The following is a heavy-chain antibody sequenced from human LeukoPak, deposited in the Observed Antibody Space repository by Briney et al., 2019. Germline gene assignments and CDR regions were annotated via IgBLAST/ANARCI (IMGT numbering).Heavy chain of an antibody. V-gene: IGHV4-59*06. CDR1: GGSISSYY. CDR2: IYYSGST. J-gene: IGHJ4*02. D-gene: IGHD5-12*01. CDR3: ARMDIVATIFDY. Sequence: KPSETLSLTCTVSGGSISSYYWSWIRQHPGKGLEWIGYIYYSGSTYYNPSLKSRVTISVDTSKNQFSLKLSSVTAADTAVYYCARMDIVATIFDYWGQGTLVTVSS.